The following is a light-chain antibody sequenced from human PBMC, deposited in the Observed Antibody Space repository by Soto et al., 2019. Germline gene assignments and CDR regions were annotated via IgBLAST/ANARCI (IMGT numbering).Light chain of an antibody. V-gene: IGKV1-39*01. CDR3: QQSYSTPWT. CDR1: QSISSY. Sequence: DIQMTQSPSSLSASVGDRVTITCRASQSISSYLNWYQQKPGKAPKLLIYAASSLQSGVPSNFSGSGSGTDFTLTISSLQPEDFATYYCQQSYSTPWTFGQGPKVEIK. CDR2: AAS. J-gene: IGKJ1*01.